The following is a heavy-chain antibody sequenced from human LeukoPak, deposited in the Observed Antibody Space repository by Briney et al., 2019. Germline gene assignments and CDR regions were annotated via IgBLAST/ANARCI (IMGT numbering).Heavy chain of an antibody. CDR2: IFHNGDI. D-gene: IGHD6-25*01. Sequence: SETLSLTCTVSGGSISSFYWSWIRQSPGKGLECIGYIFHNGDINYNPSLKSRVTITMDTSKNQFSLRLSPVTAADTAVYFCASTARLFQHWGQGALVTVSS. CDR1: GGSISSFY. CDR3: ASTARLFQH. V-gene: IGHV4-59*08. J-gene: IGHJ4*02.